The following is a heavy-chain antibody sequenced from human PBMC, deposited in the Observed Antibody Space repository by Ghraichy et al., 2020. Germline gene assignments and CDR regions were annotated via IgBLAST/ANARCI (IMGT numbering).Heavy chain of an antibody. CDR3: ARDLGYYYDSSGYFL. D-gene: IGHD3-22*01. V-gene: IGHV3-7*01. J-gene: IGHJ4*02. Sequence: GGSLRLSCAASGFTFSSYWMSWVRQAPGKGLEWVANIKQDGSEKYYVDSVKGRFTISRDNAKNSLYLQMNSPRAEDTAVYYCARDLGYYYDSSGYFLWGQGTLVTVSS. CDR1: GFTFSSYW. CDR2: IKQDGSEK.